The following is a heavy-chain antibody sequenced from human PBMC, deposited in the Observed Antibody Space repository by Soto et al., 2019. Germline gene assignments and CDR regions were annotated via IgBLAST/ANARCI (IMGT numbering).Heavy chain of an antibody. D-gene: IGHD1-26*01. J-gene: IGHJ6*02. CDR1: GGSISSYY. CDR2: VYDSGSP. Sequence: QVQLQESGPGLVKPSETLSLTCTVSGGSISSYYWSWIRQSPGKGLEWIGYVYDSGSPNYNPSLKSRVTMSLDTPKSKFSLRLSSVTAADTAVYYCARGVGAHVVHYYYGMDVWGQGTTVTVSS. V-gene: IGHV4-59*01. CDR3: ARGVGAHVVHYYYGMDV.